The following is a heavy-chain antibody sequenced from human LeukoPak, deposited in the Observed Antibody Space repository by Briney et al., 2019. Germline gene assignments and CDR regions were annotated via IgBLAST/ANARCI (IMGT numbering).Heavy chain of an antibody. CDR1: GGTFSSYV. J-gene: IGHJ5*02. CDR3: ARALRRYCSGGSCNRNWLDP. CDR2: IIPIFGTT. V-gene: IGHV1-69*06. D-gene: IGHD2-15*01. Sequence: GASVKVSCKASGGTFSSYVISWVRQAPGQGLEWMGGIIPIFGTTNYAQKFQGRVTITADKSTSTAYMELSSLRSEDTAVYYCARALRRYCSGGSCNRNWLDPWGQGTLVTVSS.